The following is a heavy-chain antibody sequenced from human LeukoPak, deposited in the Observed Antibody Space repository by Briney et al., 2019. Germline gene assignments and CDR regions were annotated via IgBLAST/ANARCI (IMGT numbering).Heavy chain of an antibody. Sequence: KTSETLSLTCTVSGGSISSSSYYWGWIRQPPGKGLEWIGSIYYSGSTYYNPSLKSRVTISVDTSKNQFSLKLSSVTAADTAVYYCARRGNLYYYYYYMDVWGKGTTVTISS. CDR2: IYYSGST. V-gene: IGHV4-39*01. CDR3: ARRGNLYYYYYYMDV. J-gene: IGHJ6*03. CDR1: GGSISSSSYY. D-gene: IGHD1-14*01.